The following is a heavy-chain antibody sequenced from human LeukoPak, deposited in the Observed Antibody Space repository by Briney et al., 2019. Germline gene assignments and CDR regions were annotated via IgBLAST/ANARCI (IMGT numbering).Heavy chain of an antibody. V-gene: IGHV4-61*08. CDR3: ARVGYYYESSGYYRRDNWFDP. D-gene: IGHD3-22*01. CDR1: GGSISSGGYY. CDR2: IYYSGST. J-gene: IGHJ5*02. Sequence: SETLSLTCTVSGGSISSGGYYWSWIRQHPGKGLEWIGYIYYSGSTNYNPSLKSRVTISVDTSKNQFSLKLSSVTAADTAVYYCARVGYYYESSGYYRRDNWFDPWGQGILVTVSS.